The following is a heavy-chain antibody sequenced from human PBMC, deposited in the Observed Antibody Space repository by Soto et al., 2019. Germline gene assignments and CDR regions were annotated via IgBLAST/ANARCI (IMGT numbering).Heavy chain of an antibody. V-gene: IGHV4-39*01. J-gene: IGHJ4*02. Sequence: SETLSLTCTVSGGSISSSSYYWGLIRQPPGKGLEWIGSIYYSGSTYYNLSLKSRVTISVDTSKNQFSLKLSSVTAADTAVYYCARLQQWLPYYFDYWGQGTLVTVSS. D-gene: IGHD6-19*01. CDR3: ARLQQWLPYYFDY. CDR2: IYYSGST. CDR1: GGSISSSSYY.